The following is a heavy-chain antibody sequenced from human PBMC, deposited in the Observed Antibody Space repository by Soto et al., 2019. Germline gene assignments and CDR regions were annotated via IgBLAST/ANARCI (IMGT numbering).Heavy chain of an antibody. Sequence: ASVKVSCKASGYTFTSYYMHWVRQAPGQGLEWMGIINPSGGSTSYAQKFQGRVTMTRDTSTSTVYMELSSLRSEDTAVYYCARDEGGAVAAPPLGAIDIWGQATMVTVSS. CDR2: INPSGGST. CDR1: GYTFTSYY. J-gene: IGHJ3*02. D-gene: IGHD6-19*01. V-gene: IGHV1-46*03. CDR3: ARDEGGAVAAPPLGAIDI.